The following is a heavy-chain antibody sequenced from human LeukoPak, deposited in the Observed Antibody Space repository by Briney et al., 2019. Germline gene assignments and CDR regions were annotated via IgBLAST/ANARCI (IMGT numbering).Heavy chain of an antibody. Sequence: AGSLSLSCAASGFTFSSYAMSWVRQAPGKGLEWVSAISGSGGSKYYADSVKGRFTISRDNSKNTLYLQMNSLRAEDTAVYYWAKGSSWFDYWGQGTLVTVSS. V-gene: IGHV3-23*01. CDR1: GFTFSSYA. CDR2: ISGSGGSK. D-gene: IGHD6-13*01. J-gene: IGHJ4*02. CDR3: AKGSSWFDY.